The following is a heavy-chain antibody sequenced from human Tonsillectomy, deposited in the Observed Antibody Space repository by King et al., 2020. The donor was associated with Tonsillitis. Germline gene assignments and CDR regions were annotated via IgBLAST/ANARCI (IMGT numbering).Heavy chain of an antibody. J-gene: IGHJ6*03. CDR2: ISGDGGKT. CDR3: VKDDQFGQTGYYYMDV. CDR1: GFTFDDYA. D-gene: IGHD3-10*01. Sequence: EVQLVESGGGVVQPGGSLRLSCATSGFTFDDYAMHWVRQAPGKGLEWVSLISGDGGKTFYTDSVKGRFTISRDNSKNSRYLQMNSLRTEDTALYYCVKDDQFGQTGYYYMDVWGKGTTVTVSS. V-gene: IGHV3-43*02.